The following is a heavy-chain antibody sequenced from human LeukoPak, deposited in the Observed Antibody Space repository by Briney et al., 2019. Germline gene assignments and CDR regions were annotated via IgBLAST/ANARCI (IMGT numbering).Heavy chain of an antibody. V-gene: IGHV3-30*18. D-gene: IGHD5-12*01. J-gene: IGHJ4*02. CDR2: ISSDGNNT. CDR1: GFTFTSYG. Sequence: GGSLRLSCAASGFTFTSYGIHWVRQAPGKGLEWVAVISSDGNNTYYADSVKGRFTISRDNSKNTLYLQMNSLRAEDTAVHYCVKDVSRYSGYDSTFDYWGQGTLVTVSS. CDR3: VKDVSRYSGYDSTFDY.